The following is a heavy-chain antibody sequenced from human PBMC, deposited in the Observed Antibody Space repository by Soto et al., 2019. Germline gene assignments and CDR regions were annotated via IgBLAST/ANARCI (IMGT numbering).Heavy chain of an antibody. CDR1: GYSFTSYW. Sequence: GESLKISCKGSGYSFTSYWIGWVRQMPGKGLEWMGIIYPGDSDTRYSPSFQGQVTISADKSISTAYLQWGSLKASDTAMYYCARSPIVGATTFDYWGQGTLVTVSS. J-gene: IGHJ4*02. D-gene: IGHD1-26*01. V-gene: IGHV5-51*01. CDR3: ARSPIVGATTFDY. CDR2: IYPGDSDT.